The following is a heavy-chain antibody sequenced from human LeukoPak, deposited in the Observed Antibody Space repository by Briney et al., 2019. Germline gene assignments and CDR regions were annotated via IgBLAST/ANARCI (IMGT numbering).Heavy chain of an antibody. D-gene: IGHD3-9*01. CDR2: IIPIFGTA. CDR3: ARDTELRYFDWLLYGMDV. Sequence: GASVTVSCKASGGTFSSYAISWVRQAPGQGLEWMGGIIPIFGTANYAQKFQGRVTITADESTSTAYMELSSLRSEDTAVYYCARDTELRYFDWLLYGMDVWGQGTTVTVSS. V-gene: IGHV1-69*13. CDR1: GGTFSSYA. J-gene: IGHJ6*02.